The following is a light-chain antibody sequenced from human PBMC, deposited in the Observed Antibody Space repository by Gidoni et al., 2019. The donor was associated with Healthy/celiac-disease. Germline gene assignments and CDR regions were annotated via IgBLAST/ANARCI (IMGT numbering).Light chain of an antibody. V-gene: IGLV2-23*01. CDR2: EGS. J-gene: IGLJ3*02. Sequence: SALTQPASVSGSPCQSITISCTGTSSDVGSYNLVSWYQQHPGKAPKLMIYEGSKRPSGVSNRFSGSKSGNTASLTISGLQAEDEADYYCCSYAGSSTWVFGGGTKLTVL. CDR3: CSYAGSSTWV. CDR1: SSDVGSYNL.